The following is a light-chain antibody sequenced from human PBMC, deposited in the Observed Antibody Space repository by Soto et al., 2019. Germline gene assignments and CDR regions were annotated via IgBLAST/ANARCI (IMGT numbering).Light chain of an antibody. CDR2: DAS. J-gene: IGKJ4*01. CDR1: QSVSSN. CDR3: QQRNNWLT. V-gene: IGKV3-11*01. Sequence: EIVLTQSPATLSLSPGERATLSCRASQSVSSNNLAWYQQKPGQAPRLLIYDASNRATGIPARFSGSGSGTDFTLTISSLAPEDFAVYYCQQRNNWLTFGGGTKVEIK.